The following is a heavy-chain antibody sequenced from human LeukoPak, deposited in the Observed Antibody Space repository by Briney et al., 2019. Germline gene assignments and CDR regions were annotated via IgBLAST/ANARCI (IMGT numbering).Heavy chain of an antibody. CDR1: GFTFSSYA. D-gene: IGHD2-2*01. CDR3: ATPTSPLNIVVVPAATNAGLGTWYGMDV. Sequence: GGSLRLSCAASGFTFSSYAMHWVRQAPGKGLEWVAVISYDGSNKYYADSVKGRFTISRDNSKNTLYLQMNSLRAEDTAVYYCATPTSPLNIVVVPAATNAGLGTWYGMDVWGQGTTVTVSS. J-gene: IGHJ6*02. V-gene: IGHV3-30-3*01. CDR2: ISYDGSNK.